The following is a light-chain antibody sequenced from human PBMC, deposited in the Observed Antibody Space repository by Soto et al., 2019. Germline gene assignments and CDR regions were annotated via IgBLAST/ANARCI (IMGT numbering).Light chain of an antibody. Sequence: DIQMTQSPSSLSASVGDRVTITCRASRPISNYLNWYQQKSGKAPRLLIYAASSLQPGVPSRFSGTGTGTAFTLTITSLQPEDSATYYCQQSYSVPRFGQGTRVDLK. CDR3: QQSYSVPR. J-gene: IGKJ1*01. CDR2: AAS. V-gene: IGKV1-39*01. CDR1: RPISNY.